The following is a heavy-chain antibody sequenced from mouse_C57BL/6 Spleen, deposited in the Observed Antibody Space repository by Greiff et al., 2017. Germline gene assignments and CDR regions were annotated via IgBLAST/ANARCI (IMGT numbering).Heavy chain of an antibody. J-gene: IGHJ1*03. CDR2: IYPGDGDT. D-gene: IGHD2-4*01. V-gene: IGHV1-80*01. CDR1: GYAFSSYW. Sequence: QVQLKESGAELVKPGASVKISCKASGYAFSSYWMNWVKQRPGKGLEWIGQIYPGDGDTNYNGKFKGKATLTADKSSSTAYMQLSSLTSEDSAVYFCARGVYDYDGYFDVWGTGTTVTVSS. CDR3: ARGVYDYDGYFDV.